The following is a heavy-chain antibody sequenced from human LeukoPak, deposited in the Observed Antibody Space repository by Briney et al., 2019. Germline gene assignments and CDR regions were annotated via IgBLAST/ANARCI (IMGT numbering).Heavy chain of an antibody. CDR3: AKDLYGDYGDDY. Sequence: GGSLRLSCAASGFTFSIYAMSWVRQAPGKGLEWVSLISGSGDSTYYADSVKGRFTVSRDNSKNTLYLQMNSLRAEDTAVYYCAKDLYGDYGDDYWGQGTLVTVSS. V-gene: IGHV3-23*01. D-gene: IGHD4-17*01. CDR1: GFTFSIYA. CDR2: ISGSGDST. J-gene: IGHJ4*02.